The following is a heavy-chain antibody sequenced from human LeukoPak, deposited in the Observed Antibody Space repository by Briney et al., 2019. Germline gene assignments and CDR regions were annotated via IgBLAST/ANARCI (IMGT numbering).Heavy chain of an antibody. J-gene: IGHJ5*02. CDR1: GYTFTSYG. CDR2: ISAYNGNT. V-gene: IGHV1-18*01. CDR3: ARGPYCSGGSCYRNNWFDP. Sequence: ASVKVSCKASGYTFTSYGISWVRQAPGQGLERMGWISAYNGNTNYAQKLQGRVTMTTDTSTSTAYMELRSLRSDDTAVYYCARGPYCSGGSCYRNNWFDPWGQGTLVTVSS. D-gene: IGHD2-15*01.